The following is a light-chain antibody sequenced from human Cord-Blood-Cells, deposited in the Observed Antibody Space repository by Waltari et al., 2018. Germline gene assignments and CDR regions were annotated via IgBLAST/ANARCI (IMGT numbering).Light chain of an antibody. V-gene: IGLV2-14*01. CDR3: SSYTSSSTLEGYV. CDR1: SSDVGGYNY. CDR2: EVS. J-gene: IGLJ1*01. Sequence: QCALTQPASVSGSPGQSITISCTGTSSDVGGYNYVSWYQQHPGKAPKLMIYEVSNRPSGVSNRFSGSKSGNTASLTISGLQAEDEADYYCSSYTSSSTLEGYVFGTGTKVTVL.